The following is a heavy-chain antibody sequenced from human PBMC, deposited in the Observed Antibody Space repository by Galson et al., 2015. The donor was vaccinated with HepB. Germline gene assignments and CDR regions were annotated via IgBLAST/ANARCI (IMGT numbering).Heavy chain of an antibody. CDR2: MSYAGSTE. D-gene: IGHD6-6*01. J-gene: IGHJ4*02. CDR3: ARDVGGHSSSARLDY. CDR1: GFTFSSYA. V-gene: IGHV3-30-3*01. Sequence: SLRLSCAASGFTFSSYAMHWVRQGPDKGLEWVAVMSYAGSTEYYADSVKGRFTISRDNSKNTLYLQMNSLRAEDTAVYYCARDVGGHSSSARLDYWGQGTLVTVSS.